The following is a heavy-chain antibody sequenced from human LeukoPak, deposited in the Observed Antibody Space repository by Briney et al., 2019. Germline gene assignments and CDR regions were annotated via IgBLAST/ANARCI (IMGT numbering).Heavy chain of an antibody. V-gene: IGHV4-38-2*02. Sequence: SETLSLTCTVSAYSINGDYSWGWIRQPPGKGLEWIGNIFHTGATYYNPSLKSRVTISVDTSKSQFSLRLSSVTATDTAVYFCARVRQKGTIWFDPWGQGTLVTVSS. D-gene: IGHD4/OR15-4a*01. J-gene: IGHJ5*02. CDR2: IFHTGAT. CDR1: AYSINGDYS. CDR3: ARVRQKGTIWFDP.